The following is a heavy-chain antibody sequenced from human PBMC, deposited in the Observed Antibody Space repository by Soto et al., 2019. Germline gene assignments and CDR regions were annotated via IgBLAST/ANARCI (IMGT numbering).Heavy chain of an antibody. CDR2: IYWDDDK. V-gene: IGHV2-5*02. Sequence: KESGPTLVKPTQTLTLTCTFSGFSLSTSGVGVGWIRQPPGKALEWLALIYWDDDKRYSPSLKSRLTITKDTSKNQVVLTMTNMDPVDTATYYCARSHSSSWSKRGWFDPWGQGTLVTVSS. CDR3: ARSHSSSWSKRGWFDP. D-gene: IGHD6-13*01. CDR1: GFSLSTSGVG. J-gene: IGHJ5*02.